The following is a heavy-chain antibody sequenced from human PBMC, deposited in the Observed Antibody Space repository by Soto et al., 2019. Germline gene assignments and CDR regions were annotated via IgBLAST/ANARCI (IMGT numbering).Heavy chain of an antibody. CDR2: IIPIFGTA. Sequence: ASVKVSCKASGGTFSSYAISWVRQAPGQGLEWMGGIIPIFGTANYAQKFQGRVTITADESTSTAYMELSSLRSEDTAVYYCARGLKRFLVEEDYYYGMDVWGQGTTVTVSS. CDR1: GGTFSSYA. CDR3: ARGLKRFLVEEDYYYGMDV. J-gene: IGHJ6*02. D-gene: IGHD3-3*01. V-gene: IGHV1-69*13.